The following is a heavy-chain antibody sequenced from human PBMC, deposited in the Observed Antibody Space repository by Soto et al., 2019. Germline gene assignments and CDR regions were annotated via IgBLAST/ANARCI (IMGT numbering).Heavy chain of an antibody. Sequence: QVQLVQSGAEVKKSGASVKVSCKASGYTFTSYGVSWVRQAPGQGLEWMGWISGYNGNTNYAQKLQGRVTMNTHTYKSTAYMEMRSLRSDERAVYYCARAGKYYYGTGSNYYCGMDVCGQVITATVSS. CDR2: ISGYNGNT. V-gene: IGHV1-18*04. D-gene: IGHD3-10*01. CDR1: GYTFTSYG. J-gene: IGHJ6*02. CDR3: ARAGKYYYGTGSNYYCGMDV.